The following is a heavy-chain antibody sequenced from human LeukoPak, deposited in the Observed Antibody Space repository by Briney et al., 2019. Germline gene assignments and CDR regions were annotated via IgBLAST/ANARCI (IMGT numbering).Heavy chain of an antibody. CDR1: GFTFGSYG. D-gene: IGHD2-8*01. V-gene: IGHV3-48*03. Sequence: PGGSLRLSCAASGFTFGSYGMNWVRQAPGKGLEWVSYISSSGSTIYYADSVKGRFTISRENAKNSLYLQMNSLRAEDTAVYYCASHIVLTSWGAFDIWGQGTMVTVSS. CDR2: ISSSGSTI. CDR3: ASHIVLTSWGAFDI. J-gene: IGHJ3*02.